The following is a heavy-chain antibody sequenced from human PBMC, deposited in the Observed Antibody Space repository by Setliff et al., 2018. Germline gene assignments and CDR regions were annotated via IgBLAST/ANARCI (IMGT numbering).Heavy chain of an antibody. CDR2: SIPMYRTT. D-gene: IGHD4-17*01. V-gene: IGHV1-69*05. CDR3: ARDFEYGPTRFDY. Sequence: GASVKVSCKASGGTFSSYGISWVRQAPGQGLEWMGGSIPMYRTTKYAQKFQGRVTITTDESTTTAYMELSSLRSEDTAVYYCARDFEYGPTRFDYWGQGTLVTVSS. CDR1: GGTFSSYG. J-gene: IGHJ4*02.